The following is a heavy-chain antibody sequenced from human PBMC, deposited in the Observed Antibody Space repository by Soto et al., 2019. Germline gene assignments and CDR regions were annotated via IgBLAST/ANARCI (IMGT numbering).Heavy chain of an antibody. J-gene: IGHJ1*01. CDR1: GFTFSSYG. CDR3: AKDPEDGDYEQYFQH. Sequence: QVQLVESGGGVVQPGRSLRLSCAASGFTFSSYGMHWVRQAPGKGLEWVAVISYDGSNKYYADSVKGRFTISRDNSKNTLYLQMNSLRAEYTAVYYCAKDPEDGDYEQYFQHWGQGTLVTVSS. D-gene: IGHD4-17*01. V-gene: IGHV3-30*18. CDR2: ISYDGSNK.